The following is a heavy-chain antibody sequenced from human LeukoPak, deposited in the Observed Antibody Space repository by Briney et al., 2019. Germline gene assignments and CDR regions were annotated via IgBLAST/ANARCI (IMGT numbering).Heavy chain of an antibody. V-gene: IGHV3-33*06. Sequence: GGSLRLSCAASGFTFSSYGMHWVRQAPGKGLEWVAVIWYDGSNKYYADSVKGRFTISRDNSKNTLYLQMSSLRAEDTAVYYCAKSPKTGFLFDYWGKGTLVTVSS. CDR3: AKSPKTGFLFDY. CDR1: GFTFSSYG. CDR2: IWYDGSNK. D-gene: IGHD1-1*01. J-gene: IGHJ4*02.